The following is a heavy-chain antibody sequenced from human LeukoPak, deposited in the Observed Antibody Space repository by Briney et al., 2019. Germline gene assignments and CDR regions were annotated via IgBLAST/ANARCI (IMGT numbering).Heavy chain of an antibody. CDR3: ATMPPGTAYYYDSSGYYYVFDY. V-gene: IGHV1-24*01. CDR1: GYTLTELS. D-gene: IGHD3-22*01. Sequence: ASVKVSCKVCGYTLTELSMHWVRQAPGKGLEWMGGFDPEDGETIYAQKFQGRVTMTEDTSTDTAYMELSSLRSEDTAVYYCATMPPGTAYYYDSSGYYYVFDYWGQGTLVTVSS. J-gene: IGHJ4*02. CDR2: FDPEDGET.